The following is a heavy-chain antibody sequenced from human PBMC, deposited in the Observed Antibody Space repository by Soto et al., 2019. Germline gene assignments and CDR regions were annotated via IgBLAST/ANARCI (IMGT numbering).Heavy chain of an antibody. CDR1: GTSVTSSSCY. CDR2: IYYSGST. Sequence: SVTLSLTCSLCGTSVTSSSCYWVWIRQPPGKGLEWIGSIYYSGSTYYNPSLKSRVTISVDTSKNQFSLKLSSVTAADTAVYYCATLRGLGEVSPYFDYWGQGLMVT. J-gene: IGHJ4*02. D-gene: IGHD3-10*01. V-gene: IGHV4-39*01. CDR3: ATLRGLGEVSPYFDY.